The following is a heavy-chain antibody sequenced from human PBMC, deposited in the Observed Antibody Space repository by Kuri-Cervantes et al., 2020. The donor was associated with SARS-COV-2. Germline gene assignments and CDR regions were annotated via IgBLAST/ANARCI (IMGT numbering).Heavy chain of an antibody. CDR3: ARVGYDFWSGYKYNWFDP. Sequence: GSLRLSCTVSGGSISSSSYYWGWIRQPPGKGLEWIGSIYYSGSTYYNPSLKSRVTISVDTSKNQFSLKLSSVTAADTAVYYCARVGYDFWSGYKYNWFDPWGQGTLVTVSS. CDR2: IYYSGST. CDR1: GGSISSSSYY. J-gene: IGHJ5*02. V-gene: IGHV4-39*01. D-gene: IGHD3-3*01.